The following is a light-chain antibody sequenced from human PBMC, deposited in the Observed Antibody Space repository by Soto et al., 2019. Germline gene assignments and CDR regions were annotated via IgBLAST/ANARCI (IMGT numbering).Light chain of an antibody. CDR2: SNS. CDR3: QSHDIGLRGWV. V-gene: IGLV1-40*01. CDR1: SSNTGAGSD. J-gene: IGLJ3*02. Sequence: QSVLTQPRSVSGAPGQRVTICCTGTSSNTGAGSDVHWYQQHPGTAPKYLIYSNSNRPSGVPDRFSGSKSGTSAALAISGLQAEDEADYFCQSHDIGLRGWVFGGGTKLTVL.